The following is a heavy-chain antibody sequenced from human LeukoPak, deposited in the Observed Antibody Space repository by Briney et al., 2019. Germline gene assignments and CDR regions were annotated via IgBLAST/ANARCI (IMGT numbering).Heavy chain of an antibody. D-gene: IGHD5-12*01. CDR1: GGSISSRNW. V-gene: IGHV4-4*02. Sequence: PSGTLSLTCAVSGGSISSRNWWSWVRPPPGKGLEWIGEIYHSGSTNYNPSLKTRVTISVDTSKNQFSLKLSSVTAADTAVYYCARSASGLDAFDIWGQGTMVTVSS. CDR2: IYHSGST. J-gene: IGHJ3*02. CDR3: ARSASGLDAFDI.